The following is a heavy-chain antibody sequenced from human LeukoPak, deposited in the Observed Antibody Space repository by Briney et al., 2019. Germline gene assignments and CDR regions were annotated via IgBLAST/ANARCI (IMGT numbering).Heavy chain of an antibody. V-gene: IGHV1-69*13. Sequence: ASVKVSCKASGGTFSSYAISWVRQAPGQGLEWMGEIIPIFGTANYAQKFQGRVTITADESTSTAYMELSSLRSEDTAVYYCAREGVYCSSTSCPPTPLDYWGQGTLVTVSS. J-gene: IGHJ4*02. D-gene: IGHD2-2*01. CDR2: IIPIFGTA. CDR1: GGTFSSYA. CDR3: AREGVYCSSTSCPPTPLDY.